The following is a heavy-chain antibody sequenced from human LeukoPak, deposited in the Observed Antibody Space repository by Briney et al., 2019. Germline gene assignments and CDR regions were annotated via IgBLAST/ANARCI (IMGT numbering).Heavy chain of an antibody. D-gene: IGHD3-22*01. Sequence: GGSLRLSCAASGLTFSNYAMSWVRQAQGQGLEWVSAISGSGGSTYYADSVKGRFTIARDNSKNTLYLQVNSLRAEDTAVYYCARDRITMIVVVTNSGMDVWGQGTTVTVSS. V-gene: IGHV3-23*01. CDR1: GLTFSNYA. CDR3: ARDRITMIVVVTNSGMDV. CDR2: ISGSGGST. J-gene: IGHJ6*02.